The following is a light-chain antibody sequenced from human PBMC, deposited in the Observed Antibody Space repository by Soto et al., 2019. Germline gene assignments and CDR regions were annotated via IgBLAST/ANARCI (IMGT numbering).Light chain of an antibody. CDR3: SSYTSRSTLV. CDR1: SSDVGGYNY. Sequence: QSVLTQPASVSGSPGQSITISCTGTSSDVGGYNYVSWYQQDPGKAPKLMIYDVSNRPSGVSNRFSGSKSGNTASLTISGLQAEDEADYYCSSYTSRSTLVFGGGTKLTVL. J-gene: IGLJ2*01. V-gene: IGLV2-14*01. CDR2: DVS.